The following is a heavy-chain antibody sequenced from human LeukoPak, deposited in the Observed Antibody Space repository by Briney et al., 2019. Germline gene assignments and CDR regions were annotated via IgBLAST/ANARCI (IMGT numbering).Heavy chain of an antibody. J-gene: IGHJ6*03. Sequence: SVKVSCKASGGTFSSYAISWVRQAPGQGLEWMGGIIPIFGTANYAQKLQGRVTMTTDTSTSTAYMELRSLRSDDTAVYYCARWAQPYHYYYMDVWGKGTTVTISS. CDR3: ARWAQPYHYYYMDV. CDR1: GGTFSSYA. V-gene: IGHV1-69*05. CDR2: IIPIFGTA.